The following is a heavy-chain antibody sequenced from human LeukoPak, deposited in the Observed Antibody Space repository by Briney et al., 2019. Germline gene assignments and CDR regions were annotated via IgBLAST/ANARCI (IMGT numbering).Heavy chain of an antibody. D-gene: IGHD3-22*01. CDR3: ARDLFPSDSSGYYAADY. CDR2: ISAYNGNT. V-gene: IGHV1-18*01. J-gene: IGHJ4*02. CDR1: GYTFTSYG. Sequence: GASVKVSCKASGYTFTSYGISWVRQAPGQGLEWMGWISAYNGNTNYAQKLQGRVTMTTDTSTSTAYMELRSLRSDDTAVYYCARDLFPSDSSGYYAADYWGQGTLVTVSS.